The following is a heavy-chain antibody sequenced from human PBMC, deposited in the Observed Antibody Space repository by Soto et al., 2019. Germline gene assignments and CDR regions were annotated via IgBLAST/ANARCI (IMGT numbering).Heavy chain of an antibody. CDR3: AGSPLFPYYFDD. Sequence: PSETLSLTCTVSGGSISSSSYYWGWIRQPPGKGLEWIGSIYYSGNTYYNPSLKSRVTISVDTSKNQFSLKLSSLTAADTAVYYCAGSPLFPYYFDDWGQGALVTVSS. V-gene: IGHV4-39*07. CDR2: IYYSGNT. CDR1: GGSISSSSYY. J-gene: IGHJ4*02.